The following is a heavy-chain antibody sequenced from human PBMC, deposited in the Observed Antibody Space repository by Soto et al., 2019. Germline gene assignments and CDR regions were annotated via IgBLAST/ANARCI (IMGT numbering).Heavy chain of an antibody. D-gene: IGHD6-19*01. Sequence: QVQLQESGPGLVKPSETLSLTCTVSGGSISSYYWSWIRQPPGKGLEWIGYIYYSGSTNYNPSLKSRVTISVDTSKNQFSLKLSSVTAADTAVYYCAARLYSSGWYDIPEYFQHWGQGTLVTVSS. V-gene: IGHV4-59*01. CDR3: AARLYSSGWYDIPEYFQH. CDR1: GGSISSYY. J-gene: IGHJ1*01. CDR2: IYYSGST.